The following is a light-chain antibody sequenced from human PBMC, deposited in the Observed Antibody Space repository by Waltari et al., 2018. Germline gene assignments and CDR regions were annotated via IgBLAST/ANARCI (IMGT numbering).Light chain of an antibody. CDR2: DAS. CDR1: QNFSNY. J-gene: IGKJ4*01. V-gene: IGKV3-11*01. CDR3: QQRLNWPVT. Sequence: DIVLTQSPATLSLSPGERATLSGRASQNFSNYLAWYQQKPGQAPRLLIYDASKTFTGTPARFSGSGSGTDFTLTIGSLEPDDFAVYYCQQRLNWPVTFGGGTKVEIK.